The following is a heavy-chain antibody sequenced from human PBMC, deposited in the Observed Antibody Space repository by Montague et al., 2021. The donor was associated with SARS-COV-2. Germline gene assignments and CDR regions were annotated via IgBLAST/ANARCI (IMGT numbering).Heavy chain of an antibody. Sequence: TLSLTCTVSGGSISSGGYYWSWIRQHPGKGLGWIGYIYYSGSTYYNPSLKSRVTISVDTSKNQFSLKLSSVTAADTAAYYCARDVGWYSSSWFDYWGQGTLVTVSS. V-gene: IGHV4-31*03. J-gene: IGHJ4*02. CDR1: GGSISSGGYY. D-gene: IGHD6-13*01. CDR2: IYYSGST. CDR3: ARDVGWYSSSWFDY.